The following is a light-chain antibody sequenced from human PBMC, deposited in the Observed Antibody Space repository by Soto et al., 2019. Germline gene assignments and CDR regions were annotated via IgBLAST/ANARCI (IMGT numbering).Light chain of an antibody. CDR3: QQRSNWPST. J-gene: IGKJ5*01. V-gene: IGKV3-11*01. Sequence: EIVLTQSPATLSLSPGERATLSCRASQSVSSYLAWYQQKPGQAPRLLIYDASNRATGIPARFSGSGCGTDFTLTISSLEPEDFSVYYCQQRSNWPSTFGQGTRLEMK. CDR2: DAS. CDR1: QSVSSY.